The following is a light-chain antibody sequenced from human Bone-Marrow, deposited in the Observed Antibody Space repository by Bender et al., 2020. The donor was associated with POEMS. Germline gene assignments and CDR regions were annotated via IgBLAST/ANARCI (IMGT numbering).Light chain of an antibody. CDR3: SSYAGSNNLV. Sequence: QSVLTQPPSASGTPGQGVSISCSGTSSNIGRNYVYWYQQLPGTAPKLLIYKNNQRPSGVPERFSGSMSGTSASLAISGLQAEDEADYYCSSYAGSNNLVFGGGTKLTVL. CDR2: KNN. V-gene: IGLV1-47*01. J-gene: IGLJ2*01. CDR1: SSNIGRNY.